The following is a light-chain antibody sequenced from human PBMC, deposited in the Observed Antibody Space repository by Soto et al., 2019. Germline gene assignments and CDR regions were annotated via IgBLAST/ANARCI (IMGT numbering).Light chain of an antibody. CDR1: SSDVGSYNL. CDR2: DGS. V-gene: IGLV2-23*01. Sequence: QPVLTQPASVSGSPGQSITISCTGTSSDVGSYNLVSWYQQHPGKVPKLMIYDGSKRPSGVSNRFSGSKSGNTASLTISGLQAEDEADYYCSSYARSSTYVIFGGGTKLTVL. J-gene: IGLJ2*01. CDR3: SSYARSSTYVI.